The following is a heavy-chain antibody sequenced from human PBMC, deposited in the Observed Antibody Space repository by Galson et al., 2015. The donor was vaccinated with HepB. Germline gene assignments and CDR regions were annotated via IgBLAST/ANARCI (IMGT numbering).Heavy chain of an antibody. V-gene: IGHV3-73*01. CDR1: GFTFSGSA. CDR2: IRSKASDYAT. D-gene: IGHD6-13*01. J-gene: IGHJ4*02. Sequence: SLRLSCAASGFTFSGSAIHWVRQASGKGPEWAGRIRSKASDYATAYAASLRGRFTISRDDSKNTAYLHMSSLKTEDTAVYYCLRLGDLSGYSSSWGQGPLVTVSS. CDR3: LRLGDLSGYSSS.